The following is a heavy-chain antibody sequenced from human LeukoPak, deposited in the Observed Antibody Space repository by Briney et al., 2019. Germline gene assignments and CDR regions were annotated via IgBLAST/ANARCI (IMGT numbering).Heavy chain of an antibody. CDR2: INPNSGGT. J-gene: IGHJ4*02. Sequence: ASVKVSCKASGYTFTGNYMHWVRQAPGQGLEWMGRINPNSGGTNYAQKLQGRVTMTRDTSISTAYMELSRLRSDDTAVYYCARAYCSAISCYLGLDYWGQGTLVTVSS. CDR1: GYTFTGNY. D-gene: IGHD2-2*01. CDR3: ARAYCSAISCYLGLDY. V-gene: IGHV1-2*06.